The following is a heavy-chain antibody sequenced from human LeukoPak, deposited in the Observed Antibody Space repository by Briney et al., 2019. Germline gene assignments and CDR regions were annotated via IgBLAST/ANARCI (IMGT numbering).Heavy chain of an antibody. CDR2: MNPNSGNT. J-gene: IGHJ6*02. Sequence: GASVKVSCKASGYTLTSYDINWVRQATGQGLEWMGWMNPNSGNTGYAQKFQGRDTMTRNTSISTAYMELSSLRSEDTAVYYCATALPLEGRYFDWLSPYYYYGMDVWGQGTTVTVSS. CDR3: ATALPLEGRYFDWLSPYYYYGMDV. D-gene: IGHD3-9*01. CDR1: GYTLTSYD. V-gene: IGHV1-8*01.